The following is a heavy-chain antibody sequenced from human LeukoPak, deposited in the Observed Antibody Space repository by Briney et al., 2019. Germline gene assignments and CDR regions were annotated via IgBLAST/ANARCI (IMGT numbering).Heavy chain of an antibody. Sequence: GGSLRLSCAASGFTFSSYWMSWVRQAPGKGLEWVANIKQDGSEKYYVDSVKGRFTISRDNAKNSLYLQMNSLRAEDTAMYYCARGWGCSGSSCYYHYWGQGNLVTVSS. V-gene: IGHV3-7*01. CDR1: GFTFSSYW. CDR3: ARGWGCSGSSCYYHY. J-gene: IGHJ4*02. CDR2: IKQDGSEK. D-gene: IGHD2-15*01.